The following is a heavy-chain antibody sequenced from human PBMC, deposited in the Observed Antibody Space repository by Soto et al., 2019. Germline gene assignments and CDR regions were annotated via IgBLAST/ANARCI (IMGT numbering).Heavy chain of an antibody. CDR1: GFSLSTSGVG. D-gene: IGHD3-16*02. CDR3: AHSNYDYIWGSYRYTAFDY. Sequence: ITLKESGPTLVKPTQTLTLTCTFSGFSLSTSGVGVGWIRQPPGKALEWLALIYWDDDKRYSPSLKSRLTITKDTSKNQVVLTMTNMDPVDTATYYCAHSNYDYIWGSYRYTAFDYWGQGTLVTVSS. V-gene: IGHV2-5*02. J-gene: IGHJ4*02. CDR2: IYWDDDK.